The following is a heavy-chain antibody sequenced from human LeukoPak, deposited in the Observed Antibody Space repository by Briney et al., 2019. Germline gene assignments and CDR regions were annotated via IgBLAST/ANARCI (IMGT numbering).Heavy chain of an antibody. Sequence: SETLSLTCTVSGGSISSFYWSWIWQPPGKGLGWIGYIYYSGNTNYNPSLKNRVTISVDTSKNQFSLKLSSVTAADTAVYYCARGYSGSYGRFDYWGQGTLATVSS. J-gene: IGHJ4*02. V-gene: IGHV4-59*01. D-gene: IGHD1-26*01. CDR1: GGSISSFY. CDR3: ARGYSGSYGRFDY. CDR2: IYYSGNT.